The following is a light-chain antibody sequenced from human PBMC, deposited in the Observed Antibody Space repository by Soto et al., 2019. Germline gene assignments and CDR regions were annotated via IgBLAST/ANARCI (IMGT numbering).Light chain of an antibody. Sequence: DIQMTQSPSTLSGSVGDRVTITCRASQTISSWLAWYHEKPGKAPKLLIYKASTLKSGVPSRFSGSGSGTEFTLTISSLQPDDFATYYCQHYNSYSEAFGQGTMVDI. V-gene: IGKV1-5*03. J-gene: IGKJ1*01. CDR3: QHYNSYSEA. CDR1: QTISSW. CDR2: KAS.